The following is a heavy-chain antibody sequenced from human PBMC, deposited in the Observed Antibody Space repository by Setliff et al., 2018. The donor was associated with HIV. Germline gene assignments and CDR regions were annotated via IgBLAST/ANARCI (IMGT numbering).Heavy chain of an antibody. CDR2: ISSGGTIL. Sequence: GGSLRLSCAASGFTFIDYALNWIRQAPGKGLEWVSYISSGGTILHYADSVKGRFTISRDNAKNSLYLQMNSLRAEDTAVYYCARDSRPRSGFWVSDYYYYMDVWGKGTTVTVSS. V-gene: IGHV3-11*01. J-gene: IGHJ6*03. D-gene: IGHD3-3*01. CDR1: GFTFIDYA. CDR3: ARDSRPRSGFWVSDYYYYMDV.